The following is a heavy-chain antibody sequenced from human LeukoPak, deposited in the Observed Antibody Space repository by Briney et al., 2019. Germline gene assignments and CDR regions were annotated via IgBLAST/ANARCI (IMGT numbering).Heavy chain of an antibody. CDR2: IYYSGST. Sequence: SETLSLTCTVSGGSISSYYWSWIRQPPGKGLEWIGYIYYSGSTNYNPSPKSRVTISVDTSKNQFSLKLSSVTAADTAVYYCARGRNYYGSGSYGFDYWGQGTLVTVSS. V-gene: IGHV4-59*01. CDR3: ARGRNYYGSGSYGFDY. CDR1: GGSISSYY. J-gene: IGHJ4*02. D-gene: IGHD3-10*01.